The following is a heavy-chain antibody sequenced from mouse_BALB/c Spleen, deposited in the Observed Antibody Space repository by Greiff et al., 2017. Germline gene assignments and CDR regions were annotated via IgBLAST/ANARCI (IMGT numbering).Heavy chain of an antibody. J-gene: IGHJ3*01. V-gene: IGHV6-3*01. Sequence: EVHLVESGGGLVQPGGSMKLSCVASGFTFSSYWMSWVRQSPEKGLEWVAEIRLKSDNYATHYAESVKGKFTISRDDSKSRLYLQMNSLRAEDTGIYYCTGIYYGNLFAYWGQGTLVTVSA. CDR1: GFTFSSYW. D-gene: IGHD2-1*01. CDR3: TGIYYGNLFAY. CDR2: IRLKSDNYAT.